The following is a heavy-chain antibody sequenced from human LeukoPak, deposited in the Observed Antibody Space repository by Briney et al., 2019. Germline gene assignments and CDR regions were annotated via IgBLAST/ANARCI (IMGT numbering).Heavy chain of an antibody. CDR1: GFTFSSFE. CDR2: ISNNGYTI. CDR3: AREEGGDSSGWALDY. J-gene: IGHJ4*02. V-gene: IGHV3-48*03. Sequence: GGSLRLSCAASGFTFSSFEMNWVRQGPGKGLEWVSYISNNGYTIYYADSVKGRFTISRDNAKNSLYLQMNSLRAEDTAVYYCAREEGGDSSGWALDYWGQGTLVTVSS. D-gene: IGHD6-19*01.